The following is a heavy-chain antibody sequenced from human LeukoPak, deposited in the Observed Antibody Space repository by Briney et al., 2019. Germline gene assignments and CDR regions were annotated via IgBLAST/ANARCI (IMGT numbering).Heavy chain of an antibody. CDR1: GFTFSSYA. CDR3: AKRGEMATKSLDY. J-gene: IGHJ4*02. Sequence: GGSLRLSCAASGFTFSSYAMHWVRQAPGKGLEWVAVISYDGSNKYYADSVKGRFTIPRDNSRNTLYLQMNSLRVEDTAVYYCAKRGEMATKSLDYWGQGTLVTVSS. D-gene: IGHD5-24*01. CDR2: ISYDGSNK. V-gene: IGHV3-30*04.